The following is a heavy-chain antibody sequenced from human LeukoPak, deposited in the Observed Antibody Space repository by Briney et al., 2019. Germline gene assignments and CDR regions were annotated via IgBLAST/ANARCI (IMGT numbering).Heavy chain of an antibody. J-gene: IGHJ3*02. CDR1: GFTFRSYW. CDR3: ARAGDYGSGSCAFDM. Sequence: VSLRLSCADSGFTFRSYWMHWVRQAPGKGLVWVSRIRSDRSTSYADSVKGRFTISRDNAKKTLYLQMNSLRAEDTAVYYCARAGDYGSGSCAFDMWGQGTMVTVSS. V-gene: IGHV3-74*01. CDR2: IRSDRST. D-gene: IGHD3-10*01.